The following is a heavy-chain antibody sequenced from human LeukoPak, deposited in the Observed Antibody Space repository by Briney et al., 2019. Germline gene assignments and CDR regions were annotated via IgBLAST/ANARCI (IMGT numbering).Heavy chain of an antibody. CDR2: ISGSGGST. D-gene: IGHD3-22*01. CDR3: ITMIVKVGGGAFDI. J-gene: IGHJ3*02. V-gene: IGHV3-23*01. CDR1: GFTFYSYA. Sequence: PGGSLRLSCAASGFTFYSYAMSWVRQAPGKGLEWVSAISGSGGSTYYADSVKGRVTISRDNSKNTLYMQMDSLRAEDTAVYYCITMIVKVGGGAFDIWGQGTMVTASS.